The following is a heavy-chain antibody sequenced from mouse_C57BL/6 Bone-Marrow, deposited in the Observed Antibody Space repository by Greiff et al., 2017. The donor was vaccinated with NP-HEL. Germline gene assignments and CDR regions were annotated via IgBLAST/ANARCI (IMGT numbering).Heavy chain of an antibody. CDR2: IYPGSGNT. J-gene: IGHJ4*01. CDR3: ARRDYGSSCDAMDY. D-gene: IGHD1-1*01. V-gene: IGHV1-76*01. Sequence: VKLMESGAELVRPGASVKLSCKASGYTFTDYYINWVKQRPGQGLEWIARIYPGSGNTYYNEKFKGKATLTAEKSSSTAYMQLSSLTSEDSAVYFCARRDYGSSCDAMDYWGQGTSVTVSS. CDR1: GYTFTDYY.